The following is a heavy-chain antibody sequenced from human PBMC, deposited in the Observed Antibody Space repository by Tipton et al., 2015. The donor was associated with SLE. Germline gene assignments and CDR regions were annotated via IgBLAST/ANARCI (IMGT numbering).Heavy chain of an antibody. CDR1: GGSISSSSYY. J-gene: IGHJ4*02. CDR2: IYYSGST. D-gene: IGHD3-16*01. CDR3: ARGYFGGLRLLGY. V-gene: IGHV4-39*07. Sequence: LRLSCTVSGGSISSSSYYWGWIRQPPGKGLEWIGSIYYSGSTYYNPSLKSRVTISVDTSKNQFSLKLSSVTAADTAVYYCARGYFGGLRLLGYWGQGTLVTVSS.